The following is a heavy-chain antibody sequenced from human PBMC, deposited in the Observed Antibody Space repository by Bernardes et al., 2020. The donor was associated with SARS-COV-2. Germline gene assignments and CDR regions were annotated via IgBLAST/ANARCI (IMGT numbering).Heavy chain of an antibody. V-gene: IGHV3-66*02. CDR3: ARGEAVTILGVPIRGRWYFDL. J-gene: IGHJ2*01. D-gene: IGHD3-3*01. CDR1: GFIVSNKY. Sequence: GGSLRLSCAASGFIVSNKYMTWVRQAPGKGLEWVSVIYSDGTTFYTDSVKGRFTISRDNSKNTLYLQMNSLRVEDAAVYYCARGEAVTILGVPIRGRWYFDLW. CDR2: IYSDGTT.